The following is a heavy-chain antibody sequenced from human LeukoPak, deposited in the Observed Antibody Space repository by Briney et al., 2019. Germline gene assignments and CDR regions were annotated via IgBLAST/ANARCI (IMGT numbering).Heavy chain of an antibody. D-gene: IGHD4-17*01. V-gene: IGHV1-69*01. CDR1: GGTFSSYA. J-gene: IGHJ4*02. Sequence: SVKVSCKASGGTFSSYAISWVRQAPGQGLEWMGGIIPIFGTANYAQKFQGRVTITADESTSTAYMELSSLRSEDTAVYYCARRRGPDYGDYYFDYWGRGTLVTVSS. CDR3: ARRRGPDYGDYYFDY. CDR2: IIPIFGTA.